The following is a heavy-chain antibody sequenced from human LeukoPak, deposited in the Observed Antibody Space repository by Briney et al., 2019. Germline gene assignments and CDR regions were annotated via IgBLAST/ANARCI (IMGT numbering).Heavy chain of an antibody. J-gene: IGHJ5*02. Sequence: PGGSLRLSCAASGFTFSSYSMNWVRQAPGKGLEWVSSISSSSSYIYYADSVKGRFTISRDNAKNSLYLQMNSLRAEDTAVYYCARDPTGILFPNRFDPWGQGTLVTVSS. D-gene: IGHD1-1*01. CDR3: ARDPTGILFPNRFDP. V-gene: IGHV3-21*01. CDR2: ISSSSSYI. CDR1: GFTFSSYS.